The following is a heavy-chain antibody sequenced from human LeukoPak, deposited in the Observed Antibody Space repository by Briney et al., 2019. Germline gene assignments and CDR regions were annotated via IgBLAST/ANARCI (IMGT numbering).Heavy chain of an antibody. V-gene: IGHV3-74*01. CDR1: GFTFSSYW. J-gene: IGHJ4*02. CDR2: INTDGSST. D-gene: IGHD6-6*01. CDR3: AREYSSSSGRCFDY. Sequence: GGSLRLSCAASGFTFSSYWMHWVRQAPGKGLVWVSRINTDGSSTSYADSVKGRFTISRDNAKNTLYLQMNSLRAEDTAVYYCAREYSSSSGRCFDYWGLGTLVTVSS.